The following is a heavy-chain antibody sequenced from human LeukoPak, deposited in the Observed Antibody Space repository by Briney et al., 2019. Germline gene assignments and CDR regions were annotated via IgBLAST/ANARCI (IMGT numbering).Heavy chain of an antibody. CDR1: GFTFSSYG. CDR2: IWYDGSNK. V-gene: IGHV3-33*01. Sequence: GGSLRLSCAASGFTFSSYGMHWVRQAPGKGLEWVAVIWYDGSNKYYADSVKGRFTISRDNSKNTLYLQMNSLRAEDTAVYYCARELCGSYFLDYWGQGTLVTVPS. CDR3: ARELCGSYFLDY. D-gene: IGHD1-26*01. J-gene: IGHJ4*02.